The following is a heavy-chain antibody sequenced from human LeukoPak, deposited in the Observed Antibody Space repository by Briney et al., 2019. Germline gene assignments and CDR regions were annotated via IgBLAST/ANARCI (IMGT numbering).Heavy chain of an antibody. CDR3: AKVISSFSGYDSY. J-gene: IGHJ4*02. CDR1: GFTFSSYW. CDR2: ISDGGHHR. Sequence: GGSLRLSCAASGFTFSSYWMNWVRQAPGKGLEWVSSISDGGHHRFYADSVRGRFTISRDNSKNTLYLQMDSLRAEDTAVYYCAKVISSFSGYDSYWGQGTLVTVSS. D-gene: IGHD5-12*01. V-gene: IGHV3-23*01.